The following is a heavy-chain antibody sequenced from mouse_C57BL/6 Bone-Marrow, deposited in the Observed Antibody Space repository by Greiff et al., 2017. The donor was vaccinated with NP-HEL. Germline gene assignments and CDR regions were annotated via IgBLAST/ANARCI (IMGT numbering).Heavy chain of an antibody. J-gene: IGHJ4*01. D-gene: IGHD1-1*01. Sequence: EVKLMESGPGLVKPSQSLSLTCSVTGYSITSGYYWNWIRQFPGNKLEWMGYISYDGSNNYNPSLKNRISITRDTSKNQFFLKLNSVTTEDTATYYCARDRITTVVATDYAMDYWGQGTSVTVSS. CDR1: GYSITSGYY. V-gene: IGHV3-6*01. CDR2: ISYDGSN. CDR3: ARDRITTVVATDYAMDY.